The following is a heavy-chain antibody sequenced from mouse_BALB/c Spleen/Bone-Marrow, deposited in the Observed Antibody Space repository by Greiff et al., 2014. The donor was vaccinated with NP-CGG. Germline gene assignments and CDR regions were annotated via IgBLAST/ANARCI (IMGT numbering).Heavy chain of an antibody. J-gene: IGHJ1*01. CDR3: ARTGTDWYFDV. V-gene: IGHV1-9*01. CDR2: ILPGSGST. CDR1: GYTFSSYW. D-gene: IGHD4-1*01. Sequence: LVESGAELMKPGASVKISCKATGYTFSSYWIEWVKQRPGHGLEWIGEILPGSGSTNYNEKFKGKATFTADTSSNTAYMQLSSLTSEDSAVYYCARTGTDWYFDVWGAGTTVTVSS.